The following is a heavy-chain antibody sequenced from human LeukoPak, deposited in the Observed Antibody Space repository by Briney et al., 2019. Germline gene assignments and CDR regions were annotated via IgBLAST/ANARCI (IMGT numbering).Heavy chain of an antibody. CDR1: GGSISSGDYY. CDR3: ARVELTVVTFDY. V-gene: IGHV4-30-4*01. D-gene: IGHD4-23*01. CDR2: IYYSGST. Sequence: SEALSLTCTVSGGSISSGDYYWRWIRQPPGKGPEWIGYIYYSGSTYYNPSLKSRVTISVDTSKNQFSLKLSSVTAADTAVYYCARVELTVVTFDYWGQGTLVTVSS. J-gene: IGHJ4*02.